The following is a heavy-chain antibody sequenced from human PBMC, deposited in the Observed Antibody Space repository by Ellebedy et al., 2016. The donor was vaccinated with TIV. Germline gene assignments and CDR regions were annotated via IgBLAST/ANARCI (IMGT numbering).Heavy chain of an antibody. J-gene: IGHJ4*02. D-gene: IGHD4-23*01. V-gene: IGHV4-59*01. Sequence: MPSETLSLTCTVSGSSISSDYWSWIRQPPGKGLEWIGYIYYSGSTNYNPSLKSRVTISIDTSRKQFSLKLSSVTAADTAVYYCARDGAGRWDYWGPGTLVTVSS. CDR3: ARDGAGRWDY. CDR1: GSSISSDY. CDR2: IYYSGST.